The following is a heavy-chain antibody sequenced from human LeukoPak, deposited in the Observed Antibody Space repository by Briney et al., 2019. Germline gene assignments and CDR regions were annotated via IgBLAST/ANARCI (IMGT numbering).Heavy chain of an antibody. CDR3: ARDRGDPQYFDY. CDR1: GGSISSYY. Sequence: PSETLSLTCTVSGGSISSYYWSWIRQPPGKGLEWIGYIYYSGSTNYNPSLKSRVTMSVDTSKNQFSLKLSSVTAADTALYCCARDRGDPQYFDYWGQGTLVTVSS. V-gene: IGHV4-59*12. CDR2: IYYSGST. J-gene: IGHJ4*02. D-gene: IGHD4-17*01.